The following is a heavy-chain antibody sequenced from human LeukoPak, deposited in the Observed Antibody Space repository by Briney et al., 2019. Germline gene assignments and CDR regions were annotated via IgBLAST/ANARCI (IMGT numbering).Heavy chain of an antibody. J-gene: IGHJ4*02. CDR2: IRSKAYGGTT. CDR3: TREDYYDSSGYFGY. CDR1: GFTFGDYA. D-gene: IGHD3-22*01. Sequence: GGSLRLSCTASGFTFGDYAMSWVRQAPGKGLEWVGFIRSKAYGGTTEYAASVKGRFTISRDDSKSIAYLQMNSLKTEDTAVYYCTREDYYDSSGYFGYWGQGTLVTVSS. V-gene: IGHV3-49*04.